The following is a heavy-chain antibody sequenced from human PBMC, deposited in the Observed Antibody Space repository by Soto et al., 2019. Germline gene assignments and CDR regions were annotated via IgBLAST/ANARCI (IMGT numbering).Heavy chain of an antibody. CDR3: ASSGTYDILTGYRPNTFDY. J-gene: IGHJ4*02. CDR1: GGSISSGCYY. CDR2: IYYSGST. V-gene: IGHV4-31*03. D-gene: IGHD3-9*01. Sequence: TLSLTCTVSGGSISSGCYYLSWIRQHPGKGLEWIGYIYYSGSTYYNPSLKSRVTISVDTSKNQFSLKLSSVTAADTAVYYCASSGTYDILTGYRPNTFDYWGQGTLVTVSS.